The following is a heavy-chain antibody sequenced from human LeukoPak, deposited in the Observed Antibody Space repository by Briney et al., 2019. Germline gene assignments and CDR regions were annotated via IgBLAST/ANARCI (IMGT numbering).Heavy chain of an antibody. J-gene: IGHJ4*02. CDR1: GFTFSSYG. CDR3: ARDGGSYFDY. Sequence: PGGSLRLSCAASGFTFSSYGMHWVRQAPGKGLEWVAVIWYDGSNKYYADSVKGRFTISRDNYKNALYLQMNSLRAEDTAVYYCARDGGSYFDYWGQGTLVTVSS. D-gene: IGHD1-26*01. CDR2: IWYDGSNK. V-gene: IGHV3-33*01.